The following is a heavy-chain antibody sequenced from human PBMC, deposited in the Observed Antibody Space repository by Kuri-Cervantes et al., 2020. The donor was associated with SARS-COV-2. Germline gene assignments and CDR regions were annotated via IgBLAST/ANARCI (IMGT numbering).Heavy chain of an antibody. D-gene: IGHD6-6*01. J-gene: IGHJ5*02. CDR2: ISGSGGST. Sequence: GESLKISCAASGFTFSSYWMSWVRQAPGKGLEWVSAISGSGGSTYYADSVKGRFTISRDNSKNTLYLQMNSLRAEDTAVYYCARGRGYNSSSWFGPWGQGTLVTVSS. CDR3: ARGRGYNSSSWFGP. CDR1: GFTFSSYW. V-gene: IGHV3-23*01.